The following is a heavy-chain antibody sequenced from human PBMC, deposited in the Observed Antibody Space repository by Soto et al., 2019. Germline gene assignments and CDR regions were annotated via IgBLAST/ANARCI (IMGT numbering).Heavy chain of an antibody. J-gene: IGHJ4*02. V-gene: IGHV4-30-4*01. D-gene: IGHD3-10*01. CDR3: ARDKGDNSGNYVFDY. CDR2: IYYSGST. Sequence: SETLSLTCIVSGGSISSGDYYWSWIRQPPGKGLEWIGYIYYSGSTYYNPSLKSRVFISVDTSKNQFSLKLSSVTAADTAVYYCARDKGDNSGNYVFDYWGQGTLVTVSS. CDR1: GGSISSGDYY.